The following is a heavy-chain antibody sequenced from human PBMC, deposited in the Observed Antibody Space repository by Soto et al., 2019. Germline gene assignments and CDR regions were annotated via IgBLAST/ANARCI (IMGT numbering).Heavy chain of an antibody. CDR1: GGTFSSYA. Sequence: ASVKVSCKASGGTFSSYAISWVRQAPGQGLEWMGGIIPILGTANYAQKFQGRVTITADKSTSTAYMELSSLRSEDTAVYYCARVGAEILTGYYPFDPWGQGTLVTVSS. V-gene: IGHV1-69*10. D-gene: IGHD3-9*01. J-gene: IGHJ5*02. CDR3: ARVGAEILTGYYPFDP. CDR2: IIPILGTA.